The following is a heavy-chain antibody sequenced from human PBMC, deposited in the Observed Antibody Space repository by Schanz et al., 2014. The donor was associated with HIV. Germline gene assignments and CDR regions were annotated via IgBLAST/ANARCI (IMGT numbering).Heavy chain of an antibody. V-gene: IGHV1-2*02. D-gene: IGHD3-22*01. CDR2: INPNSGGP. CDR1: GYTFTSYY. CDR3: TRLHYYYDRSGFSFDC. Sequence: QVQLVQSGTEVKKPGASVKVSCKASGYTFTSYYIHWVRQAPGQGLEWMGWINPNSGGPNLAQKFEVRVTMTIDRSITTASMELSRLNSDDTAMYFCTRLHYYYDRSGFSFDCWGQGTLVTVSS. J-gene: IGHJ4*02.